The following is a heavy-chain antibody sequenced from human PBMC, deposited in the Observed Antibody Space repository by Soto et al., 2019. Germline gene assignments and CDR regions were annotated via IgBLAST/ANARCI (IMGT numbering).Heavy chain of an antibody. Sequence: GGSLRLSCSASGFTFSSYAMHWVRQAPGKGLEYVSAISSNGGSTYYADSVKGRFTISRDNSKNTLYLQMSSLRAEDTAVYYCVKRGYDFWSGYLSAYYYGMNVWGQGTTVTVSS. V-gene: IGHV3-64D*08. CDR1: GFTFSSYA. CDR3: VKRGYDFWSGYLSAYYYGMNV. J-gene: IGHJ6*02. D-gene: IGHD3-3*01. CDR2: ISSNGGST.